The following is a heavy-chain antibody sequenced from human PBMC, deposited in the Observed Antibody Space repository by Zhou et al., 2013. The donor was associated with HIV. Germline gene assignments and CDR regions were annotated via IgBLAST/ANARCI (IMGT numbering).Heavy chain of an antibody. Sequence: QVQLVQSGAEVKKPGASVKVSCKASGYSFNSYGISWVRQAPGQGLEWMGWITPFNGKTNYAQKFQDRVTMTRDRSMTTAYMELSSLRSEDTAMYYCATPPACDYVLLWFGSRPPSSFTPWAEGTLVTVSS. CDR1: GYSFNSYG. V-gene: IGHV1-18*01. CDR3: ATPPACDYVLLWFGSRPPSSFTP. D-gene: IGHD3-10*01. CDR2: ITPFNGKT. J-gene: IGHJ4*02.